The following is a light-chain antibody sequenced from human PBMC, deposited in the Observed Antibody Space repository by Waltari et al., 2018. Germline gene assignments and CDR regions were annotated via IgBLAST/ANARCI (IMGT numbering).Light chain of an antibody. CDR2: GNT. Sequence: QSVLTQPPSVSGAPGPRGPISCPGSSSTLGAGSDVPCYQHLPGTAPKLLVYGNTNRPTGVPDRFSGSKSGTSASLAITGLQAEDEADYYCQSSDIWLSGHAVFGGGTRLIVL. J-gene: IGLJ2*01. CDR1: SSTLGAGSD. CDR3: QSSDIWLSGHAV. V-gene: IGLV1-40*01.